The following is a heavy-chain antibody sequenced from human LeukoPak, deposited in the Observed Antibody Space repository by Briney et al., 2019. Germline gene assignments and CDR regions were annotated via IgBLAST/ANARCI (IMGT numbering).Heavy chain of an antibody. CDR3: ARDLHIDY. V-gene: IGHV3-30*02. CDR2: IRYDGSNK. Sequence: GGSLRLSCTTSGFTFGDYAMSWVRQAPGKGLEWVAFIRYDGSNKYYADSVKGRFTISRDNSKNTLYLQMNSLRAEDTALYYCARDLHIDYWGQGTLVTVSS. CDR1: GFTFGDYA. J-gene: IGHJ4*02.